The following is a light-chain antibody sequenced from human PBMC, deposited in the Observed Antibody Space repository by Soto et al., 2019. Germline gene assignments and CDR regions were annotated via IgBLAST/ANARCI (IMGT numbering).Light chain of an antibody. J-gene: IGKJ1*01. V-gene: IGKV1-12*01. CDR3: QQSYSIPWT. CDR2: DAS. CDR1: QNIRSR. Sequence: DIQMTQSPSSVSASVGDRVIINCRASQNIRSRLAWYQQKPGRAPNLLIYDASNLQSGVPSRFSGSGSETDFTLTINGLQPEDFGTYSCQQSYSIPWTFGQGTKVEIK.